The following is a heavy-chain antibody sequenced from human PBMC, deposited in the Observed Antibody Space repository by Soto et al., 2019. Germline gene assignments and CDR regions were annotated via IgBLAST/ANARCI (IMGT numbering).Heavy chain of an antibody. CDR2: FDPEDGET. Sequence: ASVKVSCKVSGYTLTELSMHWVRQAPGKGLEWMGGFDPEDGETIYAQKFQGRVTMTEDTSTDTAYMELSSLRSEDTAVYYCAIVLRYYYDSSRYFDYWGQGTLVTVSS. J-gene: IGHJ4*02. D-gene: IGHD3-22*01. CDR1: GYTLTELS. V-gene: IGHV1-24*01. CDR3: AIVLRYYYDSSRYFDY.